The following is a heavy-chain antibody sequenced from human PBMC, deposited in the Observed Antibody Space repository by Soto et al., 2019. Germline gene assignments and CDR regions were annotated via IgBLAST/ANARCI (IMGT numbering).Heavy chain of an antibody. J-gene: IGHJ6*02. Sequence: QVQLVESGGGVVQPGRSLRLSCAASGFTFTSYGMHWVRQAPGRGLEWVAVISYHGSNKYYADSVKGRFTISSDNSKNTLYLQMSSLRAEDTAVYYCASHPYSGYDYYYGMDVWGQGTTVTVSS. D-gene: IGHD5-12*01. CDR1: GFTFTSYG. CDR2: ISYHGSNK. CDR3: ASHPYSGYDYYYGMDV. V-gene: IGHV3-30*03.